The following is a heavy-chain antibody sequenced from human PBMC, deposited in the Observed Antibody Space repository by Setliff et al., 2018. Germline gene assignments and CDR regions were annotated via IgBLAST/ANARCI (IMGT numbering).Heavy chain of an antibody. D-gene: IGHD1-26*01. CDR3: AREVGTSTSSDAFDV. V-gene: IGHV4-30-4*08. J-gene: IGHJ3*01. Sequence: TLSLTCTVPGDSISSGDYFWSWIRQPPGKGMEWIAYIYHSGSAYYNPSLKSRVTMSVDTSKSQFSLHLTSVTAADTAVYYCAREVGTSTSSDAFDVWGQGMMVTVSS. CDR1: GDSISSGDYF. CDR2: IYHSGSA.